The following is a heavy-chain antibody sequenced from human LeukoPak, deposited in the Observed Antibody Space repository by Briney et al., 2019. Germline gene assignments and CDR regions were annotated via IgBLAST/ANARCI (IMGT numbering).Heavy chain of an antibody. J-gene: IGHJ3*02. CDR1: GYTLTELS. V-gene: IGHV1-24*01. D-gene: IGHD2-8*01. CDR3: ATSACCTSAFDI. CDR2: FDPEDGET. Sequence: GASVKVSCKVSGYTLTELSMHWVRQAPGKGLEWMGGFDPEDGETIYAQKFQGRVTMTEDTSTDTAYMELSSLRSEDTAVYYCATSACCTSAFDIWGQGTMVTVSS.